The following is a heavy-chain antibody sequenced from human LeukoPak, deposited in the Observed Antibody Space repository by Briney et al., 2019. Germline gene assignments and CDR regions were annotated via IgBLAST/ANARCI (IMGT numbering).Heavy chain of an antibody. CDR1: GFTFNYYW. J-gene: IGHJ4*02. CDR2: IKQDGSEK. Sequence: GGSLRLSCAASGFTFNYYWMGWVRQAPGKGLKWVANIKQDGSEKYYVDSVKGRFTISRDNAKNSLYLQMNSLRAEDTAVYYCAREPSGSLDYWGQGTLVTVSS. V-gene: IGHV3-7*01. CDR3: AREPSGSLDY. D-gene: IGHD1-26*01.